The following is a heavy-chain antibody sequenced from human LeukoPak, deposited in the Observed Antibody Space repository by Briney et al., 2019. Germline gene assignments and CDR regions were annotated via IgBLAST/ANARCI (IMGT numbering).Heavy chain of an antibody. V-gene: IGHV3-30*07. Sequence: GRSLRLSCAASGFTFSTYEMHWVRQAPGKGLEWVAVISNDGRNKDYADSVKGRFTISRDNSKNTLYVQMNSLRAEDTAVYYCAKDNDLWNSHHRGRGLDYWGQGTLVTVSS. D-gene: IGHD3-3*01. CDR1: GFTFSTYE. CDR3: AKDNDLWNSHHRGRGLDY. CDR2: ISNDGRNK. J-gene: IGHJ4*02.